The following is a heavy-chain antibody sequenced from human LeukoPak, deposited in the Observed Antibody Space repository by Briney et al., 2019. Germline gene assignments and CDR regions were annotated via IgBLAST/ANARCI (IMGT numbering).Heavy chain of an antibody. CDR2: ISGSGGST. D-gene: IGHD5-18*01. V-gene: IGHV3-23*01. Sequence: GGSLRLSCAASGFTFSGYVMTWVRQPPGKGLQWVADISGSGGSTYYADSVKGRFSISRDNSKNTLYLQMISLRAEDTAVYYCAKANGYSYPFDYWGQGALVTVSS. CDR1: GFTFSGYV. CDR3: AKANGYSYPFDY. J-gene: IGHJ4*02.